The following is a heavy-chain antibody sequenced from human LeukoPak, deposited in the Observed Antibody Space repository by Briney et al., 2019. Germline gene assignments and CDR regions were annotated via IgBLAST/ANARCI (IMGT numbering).Heavy chain of an antibody. Sequence: SVKVSCKASGGTFSSYTISWVRQAPGQGLEWMGRIIPILGIANYAQKFQGRVTITADKSTSTAYMELSSLRSEDTAVYYCAGEADDYSNYYYYYGMDVWGQGTTVTVSS. CDR1: GGTFSSYT. CDR2: IIPILGIA. V-gene: IGHV1-69*04. J-gene: IGHJ6*02. D-gene: IGHD4-11*01. CDR3: AGEADDYSNYYYYYGMDV.